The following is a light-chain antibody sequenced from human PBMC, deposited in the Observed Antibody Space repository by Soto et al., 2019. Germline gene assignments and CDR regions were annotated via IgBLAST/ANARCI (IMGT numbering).Light chain of an antibody. J-gene: IGKJ1*01. Sequence: DIQMTQSPSSLSASVGDRVTITCRASQSISTYLNWYQQKPGKAPKLLIYAASSLQSGVPSRFGGSGSGTDYTLTISSLQPEHFATYYCQQSYSTTWTFGQGTKVDI. CDR1: QSISTY. V-gene: IGKV1-39*01. CDR2: AAS. CDR3: QQSYSTTWT.